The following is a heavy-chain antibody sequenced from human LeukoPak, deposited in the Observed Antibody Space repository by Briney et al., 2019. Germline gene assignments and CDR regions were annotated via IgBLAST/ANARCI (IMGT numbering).Heavy chain of an antibody. CDR2: IYTSGST. CDR3: ARTRRDGYNDYYYYYMDV. D-gene: IGHD5-24*01. V-gene: IGHV4-4*07. J-gene: IGHJ6*03. CDR1: GGSISSYY. Sequence: PSETLSLTCTVSGGSISSYYWSWIRQPAGKGLEWIGRIYTSGSTNYNPSLKSRVTMSVDTPKNQFSLKLSSVTAADTAVYYCARTRRDGYNDYYYYYMDVWGKGTTVTVSS.